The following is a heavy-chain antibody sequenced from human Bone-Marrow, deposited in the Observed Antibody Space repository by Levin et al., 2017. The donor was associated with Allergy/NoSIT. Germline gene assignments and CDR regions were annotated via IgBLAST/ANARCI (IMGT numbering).Heavy chain of an antibody. Sequence: KISCKASGGTFSRYGLSWVRQAPGQGLEWMGGIIPMYGTTNYAQKLQGRVTISADESTGTAYMELSSLRSEDTAMYFCARRGGSSSGGHYFDYWGQGTLVTVSS. CDR3: ARRGGSSSGGHYFDY. D-gene: IGHD2-15*01. V-gene: IGHV1-69*01. CDR1: GGTFSRYG. J-gene: IGHJ4*02. CDR2: IIPMYGTT.